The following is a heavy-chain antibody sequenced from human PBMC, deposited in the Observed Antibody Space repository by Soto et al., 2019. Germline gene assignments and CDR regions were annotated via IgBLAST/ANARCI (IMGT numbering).Heavy chain of an antibody. J-gene: IGHJ4*02. CDR1: GGSISNYY. D-gene: IGHD6-13*01. CDR2: MDYRGST. Sequence: PSETLSLTCTVSGGSISNYYWHWIRQPPGKGPEGIGYMDYRGSTNYNPSRKRRLTISVDTSKNQFSLKVSSVTAADTAVYYCASQPTAAGTSYLDFWGQGTLVTVSS. V-gene: IGHV4-59*13. CDR3: ASQPTAAGTSYLDF.